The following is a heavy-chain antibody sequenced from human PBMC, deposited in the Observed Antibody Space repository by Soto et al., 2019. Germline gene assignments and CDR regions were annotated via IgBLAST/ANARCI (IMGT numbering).Heavy chain of an antibody. Sequence: SETLSLTCTVSGGSISSSSYYWGWIRQPPGKGLEWIGSIYYSGSTYYNPSLKSRVTISVDTSKNQFSLKLSSVTAADTAVYYCARHEGDDTIFGESYYYYYYMDVWGKGTTVTVSS. D-gene: IGHD3-3*01. V-gene: IGHV4-39*01. CDR2: IYYSGST. J-gene: IGHJ6*03. CDR1: GGSISSSSYY. CDR3: ARHEGDDTIFGESYYYYYYMDV.